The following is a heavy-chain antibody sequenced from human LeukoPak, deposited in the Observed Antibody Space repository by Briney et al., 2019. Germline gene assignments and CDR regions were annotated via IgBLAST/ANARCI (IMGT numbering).Heavy chain of an antibody. Sequence: GGSPRLSCAASGFIFNNYGLVWVRQVPGKGLEWVSAISNDGGGTTYADFVKGRFSVSRDNSKNTLFLQMNSLRAEDTALYYCAKGSSGYFFDLWGQGTLVTVSS. CDR2: ISNDGGGT. CDR3: AKGSSGYFFDL. CDR1: GFIFNNYG. J-gene: IGHJ4*02. D-gene: IGHD3-22*01. V-gene: IGHV3-23*01.